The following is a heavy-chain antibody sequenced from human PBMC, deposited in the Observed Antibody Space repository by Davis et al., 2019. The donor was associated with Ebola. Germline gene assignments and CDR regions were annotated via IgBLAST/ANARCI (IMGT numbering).Heavy chain of an antibody. CDR2: IYHSGST. CDR3: ARERGSDCTGGVCYFDYYYGMDV. V-gene: IGHV4-34*01. Sequence: GSLRLPCAVYGGSFSGYYWSWVRQPPGKGLEWIGEIYHSGSTNYNPSLKSRVTISVDKSKNQFSLKLSSVTAADTAVYYCARERGSDCTGGVCYFDYYYGMDVWGQGTTVTVSS. D-gene: IGHD2-8*02. J-gene: IGHJ6*02. CDR1: GGSFSGYY.